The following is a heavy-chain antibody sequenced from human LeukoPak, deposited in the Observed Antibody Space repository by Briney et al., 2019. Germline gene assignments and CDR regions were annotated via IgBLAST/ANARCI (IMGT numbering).Heavy chain of an antibody. CDR3: AKDSLGILGYFDY. D-gene: IGHD7-27*01. CDR2: ISYDGSIK. CDR1: GFTFSSYG. Sequence: GRSLRLSCAASGFTFSSYGMHWVRQAPGKGLEWVAFISYDGSIKYYADSVKGRFTISRDNSKNTLYLQLNSLRAEDTAVYYCAKDSLGILGYFDYWGQGTLVTVSS. J-gene: IGHJ4*02. V-gene: IGHV3-30*19.